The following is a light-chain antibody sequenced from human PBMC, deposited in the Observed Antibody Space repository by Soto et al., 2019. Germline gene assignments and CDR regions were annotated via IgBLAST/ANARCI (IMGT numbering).Light chain of an antibody. CDR1: QSVNANY. CDR2: GAS. CDR3: QQYNNWLPT. J-gene: IGKJ1*01. Sequence: EVLMTQAPAKRSFSPGERHYLSYRTSQSVNANYLAWYQQKPGQAPRLLIYGASTRATGIPARFSGSGSGTEFTLTISSRQSEDFAVYYSQQYNNWLPTCGQGTKVEIK. V-gene: IGKV3-15*01.